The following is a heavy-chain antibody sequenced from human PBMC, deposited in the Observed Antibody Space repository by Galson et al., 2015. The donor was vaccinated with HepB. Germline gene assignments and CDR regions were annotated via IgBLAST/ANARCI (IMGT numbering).Heavy chain of an antibody. Sequence: PALVKPTQTLTLTCTFSGFSLNSREPRVSWIRQPPGKALEWLARIEWDNKKFYSASLKTRLTISKDTSKNQVVLTLTNVDPVDTATYCCVRIGPAAVDSWGLGTLVTVSS. V-gene: IGHV2-70*04. CDR3: VRIGPAAVDS. CDR1: GFSLNSREPR. CDR2: IEWDNKK. D-gene: IGHD6-13*01. J-gene: IGHJ5*02.